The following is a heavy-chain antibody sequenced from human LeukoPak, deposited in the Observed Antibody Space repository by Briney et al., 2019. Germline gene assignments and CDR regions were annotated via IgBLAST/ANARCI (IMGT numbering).Heavy chain of an antibody. Sequence: QPGGSLRLSCAASGFTFTNYNMSWVRQVPGKGLEWVSHIIGNGASTYYTDSVRGRFTISGDNAKNSLYLQMNSLRDEDTAVYFCARVDHSGSGSSDYWGQGTLVTVSP. CDR1: GFTFTNYN. CDR3: ARVDHSGSGSSDY. V-gene: IGHV3-48*02. J-gene: IGHJ4*02. D-gene: IGHD3-10*01. CDR2: IIGNGAST.